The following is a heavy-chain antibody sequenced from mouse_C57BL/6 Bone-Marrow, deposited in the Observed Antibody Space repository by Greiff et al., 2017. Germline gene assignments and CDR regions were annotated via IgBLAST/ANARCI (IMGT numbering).Heavy chain of an antibody. D-gene: IGHD1-2*01. V-gene: IGHV1-4*01. CDR2: INPSSGYT. CDR3: AITTAFDY. CDR1: GYTFTSYT. J-gene: IGHJ2*01. Sequence: QVQLQQSGAELARPGASVKMSCKASGYTFTSYTMHWVKQRPGQGLEWIGYINPSSGYTKYNQKFKDKATLTADKSASTAYMQLSSLTSEDSAVYYCAITTAFDYWGQGTTLTVSS.